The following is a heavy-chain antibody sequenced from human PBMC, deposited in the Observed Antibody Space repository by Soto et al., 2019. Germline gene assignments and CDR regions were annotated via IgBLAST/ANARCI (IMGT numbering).Heavy chain of an antibody. D-gene: IGHD6-19*01. J-gene: IGHJ4*02. Sequence: EVQLLESGGDLAQPGGSLRLICAASGFTFSNYAMTWVRQSPGKGLEWVSTITSAGSTFYGDTVKGRFTISRDNSKSTLYLQMNSLGAEDTAVYYCAKTDTVHSQSSGWANRFDSWGQGTLVTVSS. V-gene: IGHV3-23*01. CDR1: GFTFSNYA. CDR2: ITSAGST. CDR3: AKTDTVHSQSSGWANRFDS.